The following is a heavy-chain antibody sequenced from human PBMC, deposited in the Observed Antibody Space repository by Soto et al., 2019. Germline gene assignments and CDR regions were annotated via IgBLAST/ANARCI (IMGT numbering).Heavy chain of an antibody. Sequence: LRLSCSASGFSISVYWVYWVRQAPGKCLEWVSRINSDGSGTTYADSVKGRFTISRDDAKNTLYLQMNSLRAEDTAVYYCARVFGASNFYFSYGMDVWGQGTTVTVSS. V-gene: IGHV3-74*01. CDR1: GFSISVYW. CDR3: ARVFGASNFYFSYGMDV. CDR2: INSDGSGT. D-gene: IGHD3-3*01. J-gene: IGHJ6*02.